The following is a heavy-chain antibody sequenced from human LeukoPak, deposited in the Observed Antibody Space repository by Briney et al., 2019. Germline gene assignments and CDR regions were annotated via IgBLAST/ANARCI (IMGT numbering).Heavy chain of an antibody. CDR3: ARAGYCTNGVCSKPPGYFDY. CDR1: GFTFSSYA. CDR2: ISYDGSNK. V-gene: IGHV3-30-3*01. D-gene: IGHD2-8*01. J-gene: IGHJ4*02. Sequence: GRSLRLSCAASGFTFSSYAMHWVRQAPGKGLEWVAVISYDGSNKYYADSVEGRFTISRDNSKNTLYLQMNSLRAEDTAVYYCARAGYCTNGVCSKPPGYFDYWGQGTLVTVSS.